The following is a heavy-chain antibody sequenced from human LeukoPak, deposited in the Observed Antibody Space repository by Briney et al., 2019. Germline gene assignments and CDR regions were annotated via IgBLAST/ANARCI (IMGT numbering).Heavy chain of an antibody. J-gene: IGHJ4*02. D-gene: IGHD5-24*01. V-gene: IGHV4-59*01. CDR2: IYYSGST. CDR1: GGSISSSY. CDR3: ARSRDGYTYYFDY. Sequence: SGPTLVKPSETLSLTCTVSGGSISSSYWNCIRQPPGKGLEWIGYIYYSGSTNYNPSLKSRVTISADTSRNQFSLKVTSVTAADTAMYYCARSRDGYTYYFDYWGQGNLVTVSS.